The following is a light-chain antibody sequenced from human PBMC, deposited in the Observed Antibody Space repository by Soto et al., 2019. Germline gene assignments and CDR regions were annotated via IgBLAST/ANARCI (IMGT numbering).Light chain of an antibody. V-gene: IGKV1-39*01. CDR3: QQSYSTPLT. CDR2: GAS. J-gene: IGKJ4*01. CDR1: QSISTW. Sequence: DIPINKPPSILSASEGHRVTITCRASQSISTWLAWYQQKPGKAPKLLIYGASSLASGVPSRFSGSGSGTDFTLTISSLQPEDFATYYCQQSYSTPLTLGGGTNVDIK.